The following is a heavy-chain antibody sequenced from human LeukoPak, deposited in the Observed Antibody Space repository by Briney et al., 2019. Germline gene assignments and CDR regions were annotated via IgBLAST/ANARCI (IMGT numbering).Heavy chain of an antibody. D-gene: IGHD3-22*01. CDR1: GGTFSSYA. CDR2: IIPIFGTA. Sequence: ASVKVSCKASGGTFSSYAISWVRQAPGQGLEWMGGIIPIFGTANYAQKFQGRVTITADKSTSTAYMELSSLRSEDTAVYYCAREPYYYDSSGYPFDYWGQGTLVTVSS. V-gene: IGHV1-69*06. CDR3: AREPYYYDSSGYPFDY. J-gene: IGHJ4*02.